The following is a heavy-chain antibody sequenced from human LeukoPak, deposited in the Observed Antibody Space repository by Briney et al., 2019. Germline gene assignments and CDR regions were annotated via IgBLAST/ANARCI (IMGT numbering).Heavy chain of an antibody. D-gene: IGHD2-8*01. V-gene: IGHV3-30-3*01. CDR2: ISYDGSNK. Sequence: PGRSLRLSCAASGFTFSSYAMHWVRQAPGKGLEWVAVISYDGSNKYYADSVKGRFTISRDNSKNTLYLQMNSLRAEDTAVYYCARDRNFCSNGVCYDVFDIWGRGTVVTVSS. CDR3: ARDRNFCSNGVCYDVFDI. J-gene: IGHJ3*02. CDR1: GFTFSSYA.